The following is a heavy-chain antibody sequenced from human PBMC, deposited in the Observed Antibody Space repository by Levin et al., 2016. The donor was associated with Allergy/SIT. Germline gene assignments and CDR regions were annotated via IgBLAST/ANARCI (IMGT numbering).Heavy chain of an antibody. D-gene: IGHD3-22*01. CDR3: AKAFSSSGYAAFDY. CDR2: ISGSGGST. J-gene: IGHJ4*02. V-gene: IGHV3-23*01. Sequence: WIRQPPGKGLEWVSTISGSGGSTYYADSVKGRFTISRDNSKNTLYLQMNSLRAEDTAVYYCAKAFSSSGYAAFDYWGQGTLVTVSS.